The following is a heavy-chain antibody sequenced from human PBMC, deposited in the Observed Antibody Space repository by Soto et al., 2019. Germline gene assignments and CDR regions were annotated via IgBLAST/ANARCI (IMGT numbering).Heavy chain of an antibody. J-gene: IGHJ5*02. CDR2: IIPIFGTA. D-gene: IGHD5-18*01. CDR3: ARGHVDTAMVTVNWFDP. CDR1: GGTFSSYA. V-gene: IGHV1-69*06. Sequence: SVKVSCKASGGTFSSYAISWVRQAPGQGLEWMGGIIPIFGTANYAQKFQGRVTITADKSTSTAYMELSSLRSEDTAVYYCARGHVDTAMVTVNWFDPWGQGTLVTVSS.